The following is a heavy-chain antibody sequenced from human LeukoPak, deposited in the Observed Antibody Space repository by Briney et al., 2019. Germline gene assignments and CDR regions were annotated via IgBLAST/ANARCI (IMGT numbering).Heavy chain of an antibody. CDR2: INHSGST. CDR1: GGSFSGYY. CDR3: ASEGRDGYNYAFDI. V-gene: IGHV4-34*01. Sequence: PSETLSLTCAVCGGSFSGYYWSWIRQPPGKGLEWIGEINHSGSTNYNPSLKSRVTISVDTSKNQFSLKLSSVTAADTAVYYCASEGRDGYNYAFDIWGQGTMVTVSS. D-gene: IGHD5-24*01. J-gene: IGHJ3*02.